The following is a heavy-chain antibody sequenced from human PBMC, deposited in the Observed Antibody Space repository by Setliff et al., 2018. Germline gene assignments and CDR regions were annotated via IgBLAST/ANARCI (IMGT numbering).Heavy chain of an antibody. J-gene: IGHJ4*02. CDR2: ITHDGSKT. CDR3: AKDIYGSGSYAVGGYFDY. CDR1: GFTFNTYW. V-gene: IGHV3-7*01. D-gene: IGHD3-10*01. Sequence: GGSLRLSCAGSGFTFNTYWMTWVRQAPGKGLEWVASITHDGSKTYILDSVKGRITISRDNSKNTLSLQMNSLRPDDTAVYYCAKDIYGSGSYAVGGYFDYWGQGTQVTVSS.